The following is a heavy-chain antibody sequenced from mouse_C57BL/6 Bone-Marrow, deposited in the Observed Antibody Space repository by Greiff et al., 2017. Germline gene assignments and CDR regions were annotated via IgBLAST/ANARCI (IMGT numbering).Heavy chain of an antibody. J-gene: IGHJ3*01. D-gene: IGHD2-1*01. V-gene: IGHV14-3*01. CDR3: ARGGLLWSSWFAY. CDR1: GFNIKNTY. Sequence: EVQLQQSVAELVRPGASVKLSCTASGFNIKNTYMHWVKQRPEQGLEWIGRIDPANGNTKYAPQFQGKATTTADTSSNTAYLQLSSLKAEDTAIYYSARGGLLWSSWFAYWGQGTLVTVAA. CDR2: IDPANGNT.